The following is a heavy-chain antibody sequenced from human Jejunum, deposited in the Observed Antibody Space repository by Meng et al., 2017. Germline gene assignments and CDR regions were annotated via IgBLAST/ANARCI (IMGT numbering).Heavy chain of an antibody. CDR2: AST. J-gene: IGHJ4*02. CDR3: ARDHMGSLDY. CDR1: GGSVSSAGYQ. Sequence: RKGSGRGCVRLYETTSLTVSVPGGSVSSAGYQWSWIRQPPGKGLELIGYASTNYNPSLKSRVTISVDTSKNQFSLRLTSVTAADTAVYYCARDHMGSLDYWGQGILVTVSS. V-gene: IGHV4-61*08. D-gene: IGHD1-26*01.